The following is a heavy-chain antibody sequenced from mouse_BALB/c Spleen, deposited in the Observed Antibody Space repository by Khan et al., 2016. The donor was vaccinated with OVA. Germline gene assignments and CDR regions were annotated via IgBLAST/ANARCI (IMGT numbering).Heavy chain of an antibody. CDR1: GYTFTNYG. CDR3: ARVGYSGTMDY. D-gene: IGHD2-14*01. CDR2: INTYTGEP. Sequence: QIQLVQSGPELKKPGETVKISCKASGYTFTNYGMTWVKQAPGKGLKWMGFINTYTGEPTYADDFKGRFAFSLETSASTAYLQINNLKNEDTSTYFCARVGYSGTMDYWGQGTSVTVSS. V-gene: IGHV9-3-1*01. J-gene: IGHJ4*01.